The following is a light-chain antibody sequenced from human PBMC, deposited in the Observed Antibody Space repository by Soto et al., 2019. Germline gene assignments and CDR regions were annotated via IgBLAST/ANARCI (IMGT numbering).Light chain of an antibody. CDR2: GAS. CDR1: RSVATN. V-gene: IGKV3-15*01. CDR3: QQYNSWPWT. Sequence: EMVMNQSPATLSVTPGERATLSCRASRSVATNLAWYQQTPGQAPRLLIYGASTRATALPPRFSASGSGTEFTLTISSLQPEDSAVYYCQQYNSWPWTFGQGTKVDIK. J-gene: IGKJ1*01.